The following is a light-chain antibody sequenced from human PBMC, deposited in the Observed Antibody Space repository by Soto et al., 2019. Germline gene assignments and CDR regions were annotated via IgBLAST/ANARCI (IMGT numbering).Light chain of an antibody. V-gene: IGKV3-11*01. CDR3: QQRSNWPIT. CDR1: QSVSSY. J-gene: IGKJ5*01. Sequence: ELVFAQSPATLSLSAGERATLSCRASQSVSSYLAWYQQKPGQAPRLLIYDASNRATGIPARFSGSGSGTDFTPTISSLEPEDFAVYYCQQRSNWPITFGQGTRLEI. CDR2: DAS.